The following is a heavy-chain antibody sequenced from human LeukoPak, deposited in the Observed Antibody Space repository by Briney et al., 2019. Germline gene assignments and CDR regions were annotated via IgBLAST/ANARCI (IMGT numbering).Heavy chain of an antibody. V-gene: IGHV3-21*01. Sequence: GGSLRLSCAASGFTFSSYSMNWVRQAPGKGLEWVSSISSSSSYIYYADSVKGRFTISRDNAKNSLYLRMNSLRAEDTAVYYCARGPYCSGGICYPAPYYGMDVWGQGTTVTVSS. CDR1: GFTFSSYS. D-gene: IGHD2-15*01. CDR2: ISSSSSYI. CDR3: ARGPYCSGGICYPAPYYGMDV. J-gene: IGHJ6*02.